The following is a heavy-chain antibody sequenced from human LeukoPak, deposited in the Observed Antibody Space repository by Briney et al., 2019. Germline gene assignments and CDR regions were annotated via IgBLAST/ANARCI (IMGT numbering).Heavy chain of an antibody. CDR3: AELGITMIGGV. CDR1: GFTFSSYA. V-gene: IGHV3-23*01. Sequence: GGSLRLSCPASGFTFSSYAMSWVRQAPGKGLEWVSAISGSGGSTYYADSVKGRLTISRDNSKNTLYLQMNSLRAEDTAVYYCAELGITMIGGVWGKGTTVTISS. CDR2: ISGSGGST. D-gene: IGHD3-10*02. J-gene: IGHJ6*04.